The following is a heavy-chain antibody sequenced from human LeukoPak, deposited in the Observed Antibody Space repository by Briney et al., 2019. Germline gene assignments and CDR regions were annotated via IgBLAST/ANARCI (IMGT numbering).Heavy chain of an antibody. CDR3: ARLGHSSGWYYFDY. V-gene: IGHV3-30*04. CDR1: GFTFSSYA. D-gene: IGHD6-19*01. CDR2: ISYDGSNK. J-gene: IGHJ4*02. Sequence: GGPLRLSCAASGFTFSSYAMHWVRQAPGKGLEWVAVISYDGSNKYYADSVKGRFTISRDNSKNTLYLQMNSLRAEDTAVYYCARLGHSSGWYYFDYWGQGTLVTVSS.